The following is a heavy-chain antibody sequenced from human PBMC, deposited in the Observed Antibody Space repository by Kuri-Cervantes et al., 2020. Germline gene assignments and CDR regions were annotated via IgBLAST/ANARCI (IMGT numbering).Heavy chain of an antibody. CDR3: ARLRFGGWYFDY. D-gene: IGHD3-10*01. CDR1: GFTFDDYA. V-gene: IGHV3-9*01. Sequence: GGSLRLSCAASGFTFDDYAMHWVRQAPGKGLEWVSGISWNSGSIGYADSVKGRFTISRDNSKNTLYLQMNSLRAEDTAVYYCARLRFGGWYFDYWGQGTLVTVSS. J-gene: IGHJ4*02. CDR2: ISWNSGSI.